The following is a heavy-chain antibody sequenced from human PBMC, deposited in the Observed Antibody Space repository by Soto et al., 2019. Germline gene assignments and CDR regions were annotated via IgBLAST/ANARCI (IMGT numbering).Heavy chain of an antibody. V-gene: IGHV3-33*01. CDR3: ARGPWQGSGFTPRRPLDY. J-gene: IGHJ4*02. CDR1: GFTFSEYG. D-gene: IGHD3-10*01. Sequence: QVLLVESGGGVVQPGRSLRVSCVVSGFTFSEYGMHWVRQAPGKGLEWGAVIWFDGSSKDYADSVKGRFTIYRDNSRNTLFLQMNSLRAEDTAVYFCARGPWQGSGFTPRRPLDYWGQGTQVTVSA. CDR2: IWFDGSSK.